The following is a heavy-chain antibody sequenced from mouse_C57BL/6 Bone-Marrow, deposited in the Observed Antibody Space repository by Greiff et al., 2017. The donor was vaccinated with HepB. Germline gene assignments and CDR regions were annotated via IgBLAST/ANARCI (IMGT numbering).Heavy chain of an antibody. CDR3: VRVHLGYYGPWYFDV. Sequence: EVHLVESGGGLVQPKGSLKLSCAASGFTFNTYAMHWVRQAPGKGLEWVARIRSKSSNYATSYADSVKDRFTISRDDSQSMLYLQMNNLKTEDTAMYYCVRVHLGYYGPWYFDVWGTGTTVTVSS. CDR1: GFTFNTYA. J-gene: IGHJ1*03. V-gene: IGHV10-3*01. CDR2: IRSKSSNYAT. D-gene: IGHD1-2*01.